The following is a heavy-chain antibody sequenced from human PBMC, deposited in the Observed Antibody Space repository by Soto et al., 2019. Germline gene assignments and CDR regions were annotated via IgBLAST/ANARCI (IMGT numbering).Heavy chain of an antibody. CDR1: GYTFTSYA. J-gene: IGHJ4*02. D-gene: IGHD6-19*01. Sequence: ASVKVSCKASGYTFTSYAMHWVRQAPGQRLEWMGWINAGNGNTKYSQKFQGRVTITRDTSASTAYMELNNLETEDTAVYYCTTGTWLPEDCWGQGTLVTVSS. V-gene: IGHV1-3*01. CDR3: TTGTWLPEDC. CDR2: INAGNGNT.